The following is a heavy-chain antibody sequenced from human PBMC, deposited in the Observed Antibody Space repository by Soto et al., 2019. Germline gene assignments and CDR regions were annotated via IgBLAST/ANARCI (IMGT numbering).Heavy chain of an antibody. CDR1: GFSLSTTGVG. J-gene: IGHJ4*02. V-gene: IGHV2-5*02. CDR2: FYWDDDK. D-gene: IGHD4-17*01. CDR3: TKRRAYGDFPY. Sequence: QITLKESGPTLVKPTQTLTLTCTFSGFSLSTTGVGVGWVRQPPGKALEWLALFYWDDDKHYSPSLKSRLTITKDTSKNQVVLSMTNMDPVDTATYYCTKRRAYGDFPYWGQGTLVTVSS.